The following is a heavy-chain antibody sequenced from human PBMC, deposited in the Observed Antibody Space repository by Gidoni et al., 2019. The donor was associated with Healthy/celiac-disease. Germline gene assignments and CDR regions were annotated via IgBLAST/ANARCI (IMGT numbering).Heavy chain of an antibody. V-gene: IGHV4-39*01. D-gene: IGHD6-19*01. Sequence: QLQLQESGPGLVKPSETLSLTCTVCVGSISSSSYDWGWVRQPPGKGLEWIGSIYYSGSTYYNPSNKRRATISVDTSKNQFSLKLSSVTAADTAVYYCASEQWLVMLDYWGQGTLVTVSS. CDR1: VGSISSSSYD. J-gene: IGHJ4*02. CDR3: ASEQWLVMLDY. CDR2: IYYSGST.